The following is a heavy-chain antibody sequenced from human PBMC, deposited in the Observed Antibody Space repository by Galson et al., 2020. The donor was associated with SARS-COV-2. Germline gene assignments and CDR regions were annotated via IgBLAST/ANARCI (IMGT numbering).Heavy chain of an antibody. J-gene: IGHJ4*02. CDR2: ISYDGSNK. D-gene: IGHD3-22*01. V-gene: IGHV3-30*04. CDR1: GFTFSSYA. Sequence: GGSLRLYCAASGFTFSSYAIHWVSQATGKGLEWVAVISYDGSNKYYADSVKGRFTISRDNSKNTLYLKMNSLRAEDTAVYYCARDADLQTYYYDSSGYYPDYWGQGTLVTVSS. CDR3: ARDADLQTYYYDSSGYYPDY.